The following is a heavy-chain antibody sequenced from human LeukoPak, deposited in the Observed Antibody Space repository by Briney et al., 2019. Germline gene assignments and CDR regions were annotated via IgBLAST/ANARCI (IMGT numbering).Heavy chain of an antibody. CDR3: ASPTSATLSSSRGYYYYYYMDV. D-gene: IGHD6-6*01. J-gene: IGHJ6*03. CDR1: GGTFSSYA. CDR2: IIPIFGTA. Sequence: SSVKVSCKASGGTFSSYAISWVRQAPGQGLEWMGGIIPIFGTANYAQKFQGRVTITADESTSTAYMELSSLRSEDTAMYYCASPTSATLSSSRGYYYYYYMDVWGKGTTVTVSS. V-gene: IGHV1-69*01.